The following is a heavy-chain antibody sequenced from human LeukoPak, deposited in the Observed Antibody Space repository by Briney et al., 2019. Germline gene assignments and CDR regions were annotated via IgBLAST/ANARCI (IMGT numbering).Heavy chain of an antibody. V-gene: IGHV3-48*01. CDR3: AREDSSGYYGAFDI. J-gene: IGHJ3*02. CDR2: ISSSSSTI. D-gene: IGHD3-22*01. CDR1: GFTFSSYS. Sequence: GGSLRLSCAASGFTFSSYSMNWVRQAPGKGLEWVSYISSSSSTIYYADSVKGRFTISRDNAKNSLYLQMNSLRAEDTAVYYCAREDSSGYYGAFDIWGQGTMVTVSS.